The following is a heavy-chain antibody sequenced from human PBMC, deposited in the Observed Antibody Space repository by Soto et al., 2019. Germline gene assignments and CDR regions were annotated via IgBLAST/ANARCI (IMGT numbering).Heavy chain of an antibody. CDR3: ARDSHNWNYQGGDY. D-gene: IGHD1-7*01. Sequence: EVQLVESGGGLVQPGGSLRLSCAASGFTFSSYSMNWVRQAPGKGLEWVSYISSSSSTIYYADSVKGRFTISRDNAKNSLYLQMNGLRDEDTAVYYCARDSHNWNYQGGDYWGQGTLVTVSS. CDR2: ISSSSSTI. J-gene: IGHJ4*02. CDR1: GFTFSSYS. V-gene: IGHV3-48*02.